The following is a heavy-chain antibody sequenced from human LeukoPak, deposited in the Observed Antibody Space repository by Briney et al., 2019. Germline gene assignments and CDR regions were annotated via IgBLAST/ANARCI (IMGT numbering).Heavy chain of an antibody. D-gene: IGHD6-19*01. CDR2: ISAYNGNT. V-gene: IGHV1-18*04. CDR3: ARVSSGWFLDAFDI. Sequence: APVKVSCKASGYTFTGYYMHWVRQAPGQGLEWMGWISAYNGNTNYAQKLQGRVTMTTDTSTSTAYMELRSLRSDDTAVYYCARVSSGWFLDAFDIWGQGTMVTVSS. CDR1: GYTFTGYY. J-gene: IGHJ3*02.